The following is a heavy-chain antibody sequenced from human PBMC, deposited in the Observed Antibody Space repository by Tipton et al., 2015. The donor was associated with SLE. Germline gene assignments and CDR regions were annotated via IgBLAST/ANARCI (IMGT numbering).Heavy chain of an antibody. CDR3: ARAPGLDRDYYYYYYMDV. J-gene: IGHJ6*03. V-gene: IGHV4-34*01. D-gene: IGHD3/OR15-3a*01. Sequence: TLSLTCAVYGGSFSGYYWSWIRQPPGKGLEWIGEINHSGGTNYNPSLKSRVTISVDTSKNQFSLKLNSVTAADTAVYYCARAPGLDRDYYYYYYMDVWGKGTTVTVSS. CDR2: INHSGGT. CDR1: GGSFSGYY.